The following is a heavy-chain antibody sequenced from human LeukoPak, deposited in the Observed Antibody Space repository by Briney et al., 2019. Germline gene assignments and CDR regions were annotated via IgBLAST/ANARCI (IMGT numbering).Heavy chain of an antibody. J-gene: IGHJ4*02. CDR2: ISAYNGNA. CDR1: GYTFTSYG. Sequence: GASVKVSCKASGYTFTSYGISWVRQAPGQWLEWMGWISAYNGNANYVQRLQGRVTLTTDTSTSTAHMELRSLGSDDTAVYYCARGAYTTGADYWGQGTLVTVSS. V-gene: IGHV1-18*01. CDR3: ARGAYTTGADY. D-gene: IGHD3-16*01.